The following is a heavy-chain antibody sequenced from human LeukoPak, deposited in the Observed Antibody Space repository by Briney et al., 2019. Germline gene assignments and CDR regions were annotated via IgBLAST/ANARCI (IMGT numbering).Heavy chain of an antibody. CDR1: GGSISSGSYY. J-gene: IGHJ4*02. V-gene: IGHV4-61*02. CDR2: IYTSGST. D-gene: IGHD3-22*01. CDR3: ARERSGYYYVFDY. Sequence: SETLSLTCTVPGGSISSGSYYWSWIRQPAGKGLEWIGRIYTSGSTNYNPSLKSRVTISVDTSKNQFSLKLSSVTAADTAVYYCARERSGYYYVFDYWGQGTLVTVSS.